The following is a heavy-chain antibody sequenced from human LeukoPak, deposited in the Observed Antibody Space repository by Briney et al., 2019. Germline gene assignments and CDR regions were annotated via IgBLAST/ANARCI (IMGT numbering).Heavy chain of an antibody. V-gene: IGHV3-48*03. J-gene: IGHJ6*04. CDR2: ISSSGSTI. D-gene: IGHD3-10*02. CDR1: GFTFSSYE. CDR3: AELGITMIGGV. Sequence: PGGSLRLSCAASGFTFSSYEMNWLRQAPGQGLEWVSYISSSGSTIYYADSVKDRFTISRDNAKNSLYLQMNSLRAEDTAVYYCAELGITMIGGVWGKGTTVTISS.